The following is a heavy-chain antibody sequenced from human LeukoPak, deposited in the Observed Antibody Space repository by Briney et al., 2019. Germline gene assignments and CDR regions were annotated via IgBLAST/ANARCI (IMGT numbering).Heavy chain of an antibody. CDR3: ARHRVAGTSNWFDP. Sequence: SETLSLTCAVSGYSISSGYYWAWIRQPPGKGLEWIGSIYHSGSTYYNASLKSRVTISVDTSKNQFSLKLSSVTAADTAVYYCARHRVAGTSNWFDPWGQGTLVTVSS. J-gene: IGHJ5*02. D-gene: IGHD6-19*01. V-gene: IGHV4-38-2*01. CDR1: GYSISSGYY. CDR2: IYHSGST.